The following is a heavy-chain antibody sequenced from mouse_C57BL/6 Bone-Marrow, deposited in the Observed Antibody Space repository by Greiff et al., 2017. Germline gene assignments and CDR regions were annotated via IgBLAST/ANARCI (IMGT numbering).Heavy chain of an antibody. V-gene: IGHV14-3*01. CDR3: ARSYYSNYDAMDY. Sequence: VQLQQSVAELVRPGASVKLSCTASGFNIKTTYMHWVKQRPEQGLEWLGRIDPANGNTTYAPKFQGKATITADTSSNTAYLQLSSLTSEDTAIYYCARSYYSNYDAMDYWGQGTSVTVSA. J-gene: IGHJ4*01. CDR1: GFNIKTTY. D-gene: IGHD2-5*01. CDR2: IDPANGNT.